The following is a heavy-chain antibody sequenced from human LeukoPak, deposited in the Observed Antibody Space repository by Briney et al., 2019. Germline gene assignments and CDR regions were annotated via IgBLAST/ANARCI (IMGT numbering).Heavy chain of an antibody. J-gene: IGHJ4*02. CDR1: GGSISSYY. CDR2: IYNNGEIT. CDR3: ARMGAIAGASANVDF. V-gene: IGHV4-59*01. Sequence: SETPSLTCTVSGGSISSYYWSWVRQPPGKGLEWIGYIYNNGEITDYRPSLKSRVTISVDTSKNQFSLRLNSVTTADTAVYYCARMGAIAGASANVDFWGQGTLVTVSS. D-gene: IGHD4/OR15-4a*01.